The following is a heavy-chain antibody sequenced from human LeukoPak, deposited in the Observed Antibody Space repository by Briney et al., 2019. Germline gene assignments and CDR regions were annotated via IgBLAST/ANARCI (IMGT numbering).Heavy chain of an antibody. Sequence: PSETLSLTCTVSTGSSSFYYWTWIRQPPGKGLEWIGNIHTSGTTDYNPSLESRVTMSIDTSKNQFSLRLSSVTAADTAVYYCARPGQSSWWVYFNFWGQGTLVTVSS. CDR3: ARPGQSSWWVYFNF. J-gene: IGHJ4*02. D-gene: IGHD2-15*01. V-gene: IGHV4-4*09. CDR1: TGSSSFYY. CDR2: IHTSGTT.